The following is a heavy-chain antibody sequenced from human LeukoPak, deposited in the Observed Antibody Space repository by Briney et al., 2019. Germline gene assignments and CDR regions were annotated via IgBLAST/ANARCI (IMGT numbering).Heavy chain of an antibody. J-gene: IGHJ4*02. CDR3: AKNSGSYFLFDY. Sequence: GGSLRVSCAASGFTFTNCAMTWVRQAPGKGLEWVTTISGNGGTTYYADSVKGRFTISRDNSKNTLYLQMNSLRAEDTAVYYCAKNSGSYFLFDYWGQGTLVTVSS. CDR2: ISGNGGTT. V-gene: IGHV3-23*01. D-gene: IGHD3-10*01. CDR1: GFTFTNCA.